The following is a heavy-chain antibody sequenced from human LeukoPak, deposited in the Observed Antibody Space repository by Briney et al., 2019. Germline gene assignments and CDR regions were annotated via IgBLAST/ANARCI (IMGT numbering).Heavy chain of an antibody. CDR1: GFTFSSHS. D-gene: IGHD3-10*01. V-gene: IGHV3-48*04. J-gene: IGHJ4*02. CDR2: ISGSSNTI. Sequence: GGSLRLSCAASGFTFSSHSMNWVRQAPGKGLEWVSYISGSSNTIYYADSVKGRFTISRDNAKNSLYLQMNSLRAEDTAVYYCARIPSYYYGSGMPYYFDYWGQGTLVTVSS. CDR3: ARIPSYYYGSGMPYYFDY.